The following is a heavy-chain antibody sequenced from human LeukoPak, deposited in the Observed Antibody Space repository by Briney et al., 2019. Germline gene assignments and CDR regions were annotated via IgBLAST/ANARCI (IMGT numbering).Heavy chain of an antibody. Sequence: GGSLRLSCAASGFTFSTYWMSWVRQAPGKGLEWVANIKQDGSEKYYVDSVKGRFTISRDNAKNSLYLQMNSLRAEDTAVYYCARRAGAYSHPYDYWGQGTLVTVSS. V-gene: IGHV3-7*03. D-gene: IGHD4/OR15-4a*01. CDR3: ARRAGAYSHPYDY. CDR2: IKQDGSEK. J-gene: IGHJ4*02. CDR1: GFTFSTYW.